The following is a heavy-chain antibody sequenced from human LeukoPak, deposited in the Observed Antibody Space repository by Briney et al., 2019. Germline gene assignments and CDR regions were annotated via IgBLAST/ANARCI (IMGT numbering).Heavy chain of an antibody. CDR3: AKDPPRYDFWSGYYVDY. CDR1: GFTFSSYA. D-gene: IGHD3-3*01. CDR2: ISGSGGST. V-gene: IGHV3-23*01. Sequence: GGSLRLSCAASGFTFSSYAMSWVRQAPGKGLEWVSAISGSGGSTYYADSVKGRFTTSRDNSKNTLYLQMNSLRAEDTAVYYCAKDPPRYDFWSGYYVDYWGQGTLVTVSS. J-gene: IGHJ4*02.